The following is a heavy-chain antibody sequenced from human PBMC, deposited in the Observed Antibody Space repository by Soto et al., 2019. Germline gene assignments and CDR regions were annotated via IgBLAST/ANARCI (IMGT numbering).Heavy chain of an antibody. V-gene: IGHV1-69*13. J-gene: IGHJ6*02. Sequence: SVKVACRASGDTFSSYAISWGRQAPGQGLEWMGGIIPIFGTENYAQKFQGRVTITADESTSTAYMELSSLRSEDTAVYYCARDRIAGSKYYCGMDVWGQGTTVTVSS. CDR1: GDTFSSYA. CDR3: ARDRIAGSKYYCGMDV. CDR2: IIPIFGTE. D-gene: IGHD6-13*01.